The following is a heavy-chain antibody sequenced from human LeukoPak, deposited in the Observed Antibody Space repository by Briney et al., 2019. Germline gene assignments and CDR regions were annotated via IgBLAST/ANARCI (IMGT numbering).Heavy chain of an antibody. D-gene: IGHD6-19*01. CDR2: TYYRSKWYN. CDR3: AREGIAVAGTRESPYYYYYGMDV. Sequence: SQTLSLTCAISGDSVSSNSAAWNWIRQSPSRGLEWLGRTYYRSKWYNDYAVSVKSRITINPDTSKNQFSLQLNSVTPEDTAVYYCAREGIAVAGTRESPYYYYYGMDVWGQGTTVTVSS. J-gene: IGHJ6*02. CDR1: GDSVSSNSAA. V-gene: IGHV6-1*01.